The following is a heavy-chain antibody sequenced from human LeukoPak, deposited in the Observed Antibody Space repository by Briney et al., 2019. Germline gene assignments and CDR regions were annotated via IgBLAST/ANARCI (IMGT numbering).Heavy chain of an antibody. Sequence: ASVKVSCKASGYTFTSYYMHWVRQAPGQGLEWMGWINPNSGGTNYAQKFQGRVTMTRDTSISTAYMELSRLRSDDTAVYYCAREFITIFGVVKPYYMDVWGKGTTVTVSS. D-gene: IGHD3-3*01. CDR2: INPNSGGT. CDR1: GYTFTSYY. J-gene: IGHJ6*03. CDR3: AREFITIFGVVKPYYMDV. V-gene: IGHV1-2*02.